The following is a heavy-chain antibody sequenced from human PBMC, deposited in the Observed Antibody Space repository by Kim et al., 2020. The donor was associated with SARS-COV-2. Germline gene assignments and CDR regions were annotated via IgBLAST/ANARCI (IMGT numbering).Heavy chain of an antibody. J-gene: IGHJ5*02. D-gene: IGHD3-3*01. CDR3: ARLRFWSGYFNWFDP. V-gene: IGHV1-18*01. Sequence: AQKLQGRVTMTTDTSTSTAYMELRSLRSDDTAMYYCARLRFWSGYFNWFDPWGQGTLVTVSS.